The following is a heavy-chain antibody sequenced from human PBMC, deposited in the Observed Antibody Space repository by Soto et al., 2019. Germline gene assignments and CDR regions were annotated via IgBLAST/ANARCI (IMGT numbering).Heavy chain of an antibody. V-gene: IGHV3-15*07. CDR2: IKTKALGGTT. Sequence: EVQLVESGGALIRPGGSRTLSCADSGFVFSNAWINWVRQAPGKGLEWVGRIKTKALGGTTDFAAPVRGRFAITRADSRNVMYMQMNGLNTEDTGMYYCTTDPYTSVPDVRLDYWGRGTLVTVSS. J-gene: IGHJ2*01. D-gene: IGHD2-2*02. CDR1: GFVFSNAW. CDR3: TTDPYTSVPDVRLDY.